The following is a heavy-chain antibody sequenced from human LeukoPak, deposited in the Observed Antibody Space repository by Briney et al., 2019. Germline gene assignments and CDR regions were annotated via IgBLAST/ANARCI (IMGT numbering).Heavy chain of an antibody. CDR1: GFTFSSNW. V-gene: IGHV3-53*05. CDR3: ARNWFDP. Sequence: GGSLRLSCVASGFTFSSNWMSWVRQAPGKGLEWVSVIYSGGSTYYADSVKGRFTISRDKSKNTVYLQMNSLRFEDTAMYYCARNWFDPWGQGTLVTVSS. CDR2: IYSGGST. J-gene: IGHJ5*02.